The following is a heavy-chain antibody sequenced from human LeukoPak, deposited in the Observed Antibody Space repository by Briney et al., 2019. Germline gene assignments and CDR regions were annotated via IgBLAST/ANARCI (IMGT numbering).Heavy chain of an antibody. CDR3: ARVSTRGYPPGVGATI. J-gene: IGHJ4*02. D-gene: IGHD1-26*01. CDR2: ISSSSSYI. Sequence: GGSLRLSCAASGFTFSSYSMNWVRQAPGKGLEWVSSISSSSSYIYYADSVKGRFTISRDNAKNSLYLQMNSLRAEDTAVYYCARVSTRGYPPGVGATIWGQGTLVTVSS. CDR1: GFTFSSYS. V-gene: IGHV3-21*01.